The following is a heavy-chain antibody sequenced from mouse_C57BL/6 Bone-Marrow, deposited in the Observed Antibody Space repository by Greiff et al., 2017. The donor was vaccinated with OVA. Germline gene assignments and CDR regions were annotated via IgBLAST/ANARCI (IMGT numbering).Heavy chain of an antibody. CDR2: IDPENGDT. CDR3: TTAQATASY. J-gene: IGHJ3*01. CDR1: GFNIKDDY. D-gene: IGHD3-2*02. Sequence: EVKLVESGAELVRPGASVKLSCTASGFNIKDDYMHWVKQRPEQGLEWIGWIDPENGDTEYASKFQGKATITADTSSNTAYLQLSSLTSEDTAVYYCTTAQATASYWGQGTLVTVSA. V-gene: IGHV14-4*01.